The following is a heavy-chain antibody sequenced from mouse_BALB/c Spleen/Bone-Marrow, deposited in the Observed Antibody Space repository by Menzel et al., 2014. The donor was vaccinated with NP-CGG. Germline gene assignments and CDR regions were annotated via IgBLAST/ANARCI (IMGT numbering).Heavy chain of an antibody. Sequence: QVQLQQSGAELVMPGASVKMSCKASGYTFTDYWMHWVKQRPGQGLEWIGAIDTSDTYTNYNQKFKGKATLTVDESSSTAYMQLSSLTSDDSAVCFCTRGWDGYYFDYWGQGTTLTVSS. J-gene: IGHJ2*01. V-gene: IGHV1-69*01. CDR2: IDTSDTYT. CDR3: TRGWDGYYFDY. CDR1: GYTFTDYW. D-gene: IGHD4-1*01.